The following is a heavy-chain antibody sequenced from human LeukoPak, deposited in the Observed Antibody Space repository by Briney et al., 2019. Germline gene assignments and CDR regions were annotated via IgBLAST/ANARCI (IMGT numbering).Heavy chain of an antibody. Sequence: PSETLSLTCAVYGGSFSGYYWSWIRQPPGKGLEWIGEINHSGSTNYNPSLKSRVTISVDTSKNQFSLKLSSVTATDTAVYYCATLVGATSGDGYWGQGTLVTVSS. CDR2: INHSGST. D-gene: IGHD1-26*01. J-gene: IGHJ4*02. CDR3: ATLVGATSGDGY. CDR1: GGSFSGYY. V-gene: IGHV4-34*01.